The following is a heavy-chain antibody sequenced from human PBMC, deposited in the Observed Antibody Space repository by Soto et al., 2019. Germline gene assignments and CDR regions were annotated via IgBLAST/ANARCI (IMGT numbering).Heavy chain of an antibody. CDR2: ISAYNGNT. Sequence: VQLVQSGAEVKKPGASVKVSCKASGYTFTSYGISWVRQAPGQGLEWMGWISAYNGNTNYAQKLQGRVTVTTDKATSKAYVERRSLTADDTAVYYCARPNDDGDYVGDYWGQGTLVTVSS. V-gene: IGHV1-18*01. CDR3: ARPNDDGDYVGDY. D-gene: IGHD4-17*01. J-gene: IGHJ4*02. CDR1: GYTFTSYG.